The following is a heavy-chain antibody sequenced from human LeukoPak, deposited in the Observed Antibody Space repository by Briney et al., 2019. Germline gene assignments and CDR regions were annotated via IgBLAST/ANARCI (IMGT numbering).Heavy chain of an antibody. CDR2: ISSSSSYI. Sequence: GGSLRLSCAASGFTFSSYSMNWVRQAPGKGLEWVSSISSSSSYIYYADSVKGRFTISRDNAKNSLYLQMNSLRAEDTAVYYCAKDQGSGYYGDYFDYWGQGTLVTVSS. D-gene: IGHD3-3*01. CDR1: GFTFSSYS. J-gene: IGHJ4*02. V-gene: IGHV3-21*04. CDR3: AKDQGSGYYGDYFDY.